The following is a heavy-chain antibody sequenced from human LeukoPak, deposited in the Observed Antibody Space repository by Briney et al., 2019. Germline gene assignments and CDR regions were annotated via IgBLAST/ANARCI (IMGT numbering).Heavy chain of an antibody. CDR1: GFTFSSYA. D-gene: IGHD2-15*01. V-gene: IGHV3-23*01. CDR2: ISGSGGST. CDR3: AKQRSEVVVAATNY. J-gene: IGHJ4*02. Sequence: GGSLRLSCAASGFTFSSYAMSWVRQAPGKGLEWVSAISGSGGSTYYADSVKGRFTISRGNSQNTLYLQMNSLRAEDTAVYYCAKQRSEVVVAATNYWGQGTLVTVSS.